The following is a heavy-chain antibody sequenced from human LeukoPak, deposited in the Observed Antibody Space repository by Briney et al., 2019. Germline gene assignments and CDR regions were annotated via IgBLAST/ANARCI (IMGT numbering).Heavy chain of an antibody. D-gene: IGHD3-9*01. CDR3: ARQPRYYDILTGYYKPAPYFDY. CDR2: IYYSGIT. Sequence: SETLSLTCTVSGGSISSSSYYWGWIRQPPGKGLEWIGTIYYSGITYYNPSLKSRVTISVDTSKNQFSLKLSSVTAADTAVYCCARQPRYYDILTGYYKPAPYFDYWGQGTLVIVPP. V-gene: IGHV4-39*01. J-gene: IGHJ4*02. CDR1: GGSISSSSYY.